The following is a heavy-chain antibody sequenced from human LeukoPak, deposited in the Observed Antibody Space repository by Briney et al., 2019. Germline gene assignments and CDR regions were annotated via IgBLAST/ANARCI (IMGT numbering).Heavy chain of an antibody. J-gene: IGHJ4*02. Sequence: GASVKVSCKASGYTFTSYDINWVRQATGQGLEWMGWMNPNSGNTGYAQKFQGRVTITRNTSISTAYMELSRLRSDDTAVYYCARGPTFLEWLLYLDYWGQGTLVTVSS. CDR2: MNPNSGNT. CDR1: GYTFTSYD. CDR3: ARGPTFLEWLLYLDY. V-gene: IGHV1-8*03. D-gene: IGHD3-3*01.